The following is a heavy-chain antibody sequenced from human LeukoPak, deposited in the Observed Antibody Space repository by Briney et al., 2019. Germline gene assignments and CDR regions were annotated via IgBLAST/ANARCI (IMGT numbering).Heavy chain of an antibody. Sequence: SETLSLTCTVSGGSISSYYWSSIRQPPGKGLEWIGSIYYSGSTYYNPSLKSRVTISVDTSKNQFSLKLTSVTAADTAVYYCARHERMHIVVVTVIDYWGQGTLVTVSS. V-gene: IGHV4-59*05. CDR2: IYYSGST. CDR1: GGSISSYY. J-gene: IGHJ4*02. CDR3: ARHERMHIVVVTVIDY. D-gene: IGHD2-21*02.